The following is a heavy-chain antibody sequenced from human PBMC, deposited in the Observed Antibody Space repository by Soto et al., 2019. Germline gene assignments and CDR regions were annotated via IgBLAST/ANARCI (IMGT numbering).Heavy chain of an antibody. D-gene: IGHD5-12*01. V-gene: IGHV1-18*01. CDR2: INTYNGMT. CDR1: SYTFINYH. J-gene: IGHJ4*02. Sequence: QVQLVQSGGEVKKPGASVTVSCKASSYTFINYHITCVRQAPGQGLEWMAWINTYNGMTDYAQKFQGRVTMTRDTSTSTAYMELRNLGSDDTAVYFCAKSPRGEMATDWGQGTLVTVSS. CDR3: AKSPRGEMATD.